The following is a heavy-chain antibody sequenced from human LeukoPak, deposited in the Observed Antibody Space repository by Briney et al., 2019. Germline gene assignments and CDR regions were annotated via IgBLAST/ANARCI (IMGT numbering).Heavy chain of an antibody. CDR1: GFTFSSYS. V-gene: IGHV3-21*04. Sequence: PGGSLRLSCAASGFTFSSYSMNWVRQAPGKGLEWVSSISISSSYIYYADSVKGRFTISRDNANNSLYLQMNSLRAEDTAVYYCARVPFVVVVAYPDYWGQGTLVTVSS. CDR3: ARVPFVVVVAYPDY. CDR2: ISISSSYI. D-gene: IGHD2-15*01. J-gene: IGHJ4*02.